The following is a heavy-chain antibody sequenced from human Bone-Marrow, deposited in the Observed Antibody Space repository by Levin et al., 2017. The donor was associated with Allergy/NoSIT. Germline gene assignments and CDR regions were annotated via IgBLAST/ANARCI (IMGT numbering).Heavy chain of an antibody. V-gene: IGHV4-59*01. J-gene: IGHJ4*02. Sequence: PSETLSLTCTVSGITINSESWSWLRQSPGKGLEWIGNIYYTGSTKYNPSLKSRVTISRDTSKTFFSLRLTSMTAADTAVYYCAREPVGRFDYWGQGILVTVSS. D-gene: IGHD4-23*01. CDR2: IYYTGST. CDR3: AREPVGRFDY. CDR1: GITINSES.